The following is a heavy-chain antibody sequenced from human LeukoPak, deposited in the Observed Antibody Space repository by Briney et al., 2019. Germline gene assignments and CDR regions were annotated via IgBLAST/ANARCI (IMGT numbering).Heavy chain of an antibody. Sequence: GGSLRLSCAASGFTFSSYAMNWVRQAPGKGLDWDSAISGSGRSTFYADSVKGRFTISRDNSKNTLYLQMNSLRAEDTAVYYCAKDFDVRRDGYNPFDYWGQGTLVTVSS. J-gene: IGHJ4*02. V-gene: IGHV3-23*01. D-gene: IGHD5-24*01. CDR1: GFTFSSYA. CDR2: ISGSGRST. CDR3: AKDFDVRRDGYNPFDY.